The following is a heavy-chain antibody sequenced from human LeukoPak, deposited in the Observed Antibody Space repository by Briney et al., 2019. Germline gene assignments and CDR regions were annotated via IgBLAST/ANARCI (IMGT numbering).Heavy chain of an antibody. CDR3: AKEGYFDSPLMGNWFDP. D-gene: IGHD3-9*01. V-gene: IGHV3-23*01. J-gene: IGHJ5*02. CDR2: ISGSGGST. Sequence: GGSLRLSCAASGFTFSSYAMSWVRQAPGKGLEWVSAISGSGGSTYYADSVKGRFTISRDNSKNTLYLQMNSLRAEDTAVYYCAKEGYFDSPLMGNWFDPWGQGTLVTVSS. CDR1: GFTFSSYA.